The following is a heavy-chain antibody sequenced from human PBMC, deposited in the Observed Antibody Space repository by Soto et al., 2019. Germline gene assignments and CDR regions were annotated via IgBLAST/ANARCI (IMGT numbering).Heavy chain of an antibody. CDR2: IIPIFGTA. J-gene: IGHJ2*01. D-gene: IGHD3-22*01. CDR1: GGTFSSYA. V-gene: IGHV1-69*12. CDR3: ARDKDSSGQPNWYFDL. Sequence: QVQLVQSGAEVKKPGSSVKVSCKASGGTFSSYAISWVRQAPGQGLEWMGGIIPIFGTANYAQKFQGRVTITADESTSTAYMELSSLRSEDTAVYYCARDKDSSGQPNWYFDLWGRGTLVTVSS.